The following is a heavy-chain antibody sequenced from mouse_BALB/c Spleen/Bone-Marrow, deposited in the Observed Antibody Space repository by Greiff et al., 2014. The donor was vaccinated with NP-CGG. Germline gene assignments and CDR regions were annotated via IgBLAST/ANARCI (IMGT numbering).Heavy chain of an antibody. CDR1: GYSFTGYT. J-gene: IGHJ3*01. Sequence: VQLQQSGPGLVKPGASMKISCKASGYSFTGYTMNWVKQSHGKNLEWIGLINPYNGGTSYNQKFKGKATLTVDKSSSTAYMELLSLTSEDSAVYYCARGISTMMTAWFAYWGQGTLVTVSA. V-gene: IGHV1-18*01. CDR2: INPYNGGT. CDR3: ARGISTMMTAWFAY. D-gene: IGHD2-13*01.